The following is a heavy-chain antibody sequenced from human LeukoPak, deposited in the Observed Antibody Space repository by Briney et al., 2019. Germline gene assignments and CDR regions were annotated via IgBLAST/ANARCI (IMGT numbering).Heavy chain of an antibody. J-gene: IGHJ5*02. Sequence: ASVKVSCKASGGTFSSYAISWVRQAPGQGLEWMGGIISIFGTANYAQKFQGRVTITTDESTSTAYMELSSLRSEDTAVYYCARAVGIAARPLINWFDPWGQGTLVTVSS. CDR2: IISIFGTA. V-gene: IGHV1-69*05. D-gene: IGHD6-6*01. CDR1: GGTFSSYA. CDR3: ARAVGIAARPLINWFDP.